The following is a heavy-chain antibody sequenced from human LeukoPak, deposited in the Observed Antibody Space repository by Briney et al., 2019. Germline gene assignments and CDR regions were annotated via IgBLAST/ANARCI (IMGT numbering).Heavy chain of an antibody. V-gene: IGHV3-30-3*01. CDR1: GFIFRTSA. J-gene: IGHJ5*02. D-gene: IGHD5-12*01. CDR3: ARGSGYHLVS. CDR2: LSFDGSNE. Sequence: GRSLRLSCVDSGFIFRTSAMHWVRQAPGQGLEWVAVLSFDGSNENYAGSVRGRFTISRDNSKNTLYLQMNSLKIEDTAIYYCARGSGYHLVSWGQGTLVTVSS.